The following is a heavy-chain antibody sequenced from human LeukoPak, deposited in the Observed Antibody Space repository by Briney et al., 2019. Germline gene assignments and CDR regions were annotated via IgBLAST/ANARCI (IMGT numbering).Heavy chain of an antibody. D-gene: IGHD3-10*01. CDR2: ISGSGGST. V-gene: IGHV3-23*01. Sequence: GGSLRLSCAASGFTFSSYAMSWVRQAPGKGLEWVSAISGSGGSTYYADSVKGRFTISRDNSKNTLYLQMNSLRAKDTAVYYCAKDRWEDYYGSGSYYMVSWFDPWGQGTLVTVSS. J-gene: IGHJ5*02. CDR1: GFTFSSYA. CDR3: AKDRWEDYYGSGSYYMVSWFDP.